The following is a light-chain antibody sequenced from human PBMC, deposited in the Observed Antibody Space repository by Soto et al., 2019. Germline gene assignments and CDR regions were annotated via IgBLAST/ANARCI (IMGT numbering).Light chain of an antibody. CDR1: SSDVGAYNY. V-gene: IGLV2-14*01. Sequence: QSVLTQPASVSGSPGQSITISCTGTSSDVGAYNYVSWFQQHPGKAPKLMIYEVSNRPSGISSRFSGSKSVNTASLTISGLQAEDDADYYCSSYTSTSTLVFGGGTKLTVL. J-gene: IGLJ2*01. CDR2: EVS. CDR3: SSYTSTSTLV.